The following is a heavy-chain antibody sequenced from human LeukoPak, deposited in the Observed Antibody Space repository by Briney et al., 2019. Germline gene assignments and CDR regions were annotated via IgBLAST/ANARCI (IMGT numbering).Heavy chain of an antibody. D-gene: IGHD3-22*01. V-gene: IGHV1-69*01. J-gene: IGHJ1*01. CDR3: ARSALFDYDSSGYYPDFQH. Sequence: SVKVSCEASGGTFSSYAISWVRQAPGQGLECMGGIIPIFGTAKYAQKFHGRVTITADESTSTAYMELSSLRSEDTAVYYCARSALFDYDSSGYYPDFQHWGQGTLVTVSS. CDR1: GGTFSSYA. CDR2: IIPIFGTA.